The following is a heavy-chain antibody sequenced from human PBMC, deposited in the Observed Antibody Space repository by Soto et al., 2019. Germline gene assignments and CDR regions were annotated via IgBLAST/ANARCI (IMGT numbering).Heavy chain of an antibody. J-gene: IGHJ4*02. V-gene: IGHV3-72*01. CDR1: AISEFSFSDQY. CDR3: SRVDPSAKRPDY. D-gene: IGHD2-15*01. CDR2: SRNRVNNLST. Sequence: PGGSLRLSCTVSAISEFSFSDQYMDWVRQAPGKGLEWVGRSRNRVNNLSTAYAASVQGRFTISRDESKNTVYLQMNSLKTDDTAVCYCSRVDPSAKRPDYWGQGTLVTVSS.